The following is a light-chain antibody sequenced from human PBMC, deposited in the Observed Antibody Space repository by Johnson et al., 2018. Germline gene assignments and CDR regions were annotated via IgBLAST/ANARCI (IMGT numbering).Light chain of an antibody. CDR3: GTWDSSLSAGNV. V-gene: IGLV1-51*02. J-gene: IGLJ1*01. CDR1: SSNIGNNY. CDR2: ENN. Sequence: QSVLTQPPSVSAAPGQKVTISCSGSSSNIGNNYVSWYQQLPGTAPKLLIYENNKRPSGIPDRFSGSKSGTSAPLAIPGLTTRDEADYYCGTWDSSLSAGNVFGTGTKVTVL.